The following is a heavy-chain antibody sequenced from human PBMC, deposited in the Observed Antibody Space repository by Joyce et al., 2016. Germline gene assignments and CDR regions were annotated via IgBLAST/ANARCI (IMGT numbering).Heavy chain of an antibody. CDR1: GYTFTGYY. V-gene: IGHV1-2*04. CDR3: ARDSADRTYDFWSGYYFDF. CDR2: INPNNGDT. D-gene: IGHD3/OR15-3a*01. J-gene: IGHJ4*02. Sequence: QVQLVQSGAEVGKPGASVKVSCKAFGYTFTGYYIHWVRQAPGQGLEWMGWINPNNGDTYYAQKFQDWVTMTRDTSISAAYMELNKLRSDDTAVFYCARDSADRTYDFWSGYYFDFWGQGTLVTVSS.